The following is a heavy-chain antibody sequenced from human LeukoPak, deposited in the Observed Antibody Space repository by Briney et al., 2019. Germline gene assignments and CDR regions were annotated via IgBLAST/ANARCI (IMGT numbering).Heavy chain of an antibody. CDR3: ARDLVGATRNY. Sequence: SETLSLTCTVSGYSISSGYYWGWIRQPPGKGLEWIGSIYHSGSTYYNPSLKSRVTISVDTSKNQFSLKLSSVTAADTAVYYCARDLVGATRNYWGQGTLVTVSS. D-gene: IGHD1-26*01. CDR1: GYSISSGYY. CDR2: IYHSGST. V-gene: IGHV4-38-2*02. J-gene: IGHJ4*02.